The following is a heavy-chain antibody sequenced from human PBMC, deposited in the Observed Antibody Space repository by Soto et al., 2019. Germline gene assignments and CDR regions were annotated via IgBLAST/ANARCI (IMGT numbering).Heavy chain of an antibody. Sequence: EVQLLESGGGLVQPGGSLRLSCAASGFSFSIWVMNWVRQAPGKGLEWVSAITSSGGSTYYADSVRGRFTISRDNSMNTLYLQMNTLRAEDTAVYYCAKGLYSSNIWGQGTMVTVSS. J-gene: IGHJ3*02. D-gene: IGHD6-19*01. V-gene: IGHV3-23*01. CDR1: GFSFSIWV. CDR2: ITSSGGST. CDR3: AKGLYSSNI.